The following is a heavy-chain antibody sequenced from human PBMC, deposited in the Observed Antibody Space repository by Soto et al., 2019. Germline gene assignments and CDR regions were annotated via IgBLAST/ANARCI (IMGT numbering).Heavy chain of an antibody. CDR1: GFSLSTSGMR. CDR2: IDWDDDK. J-gene: IGHJ4*02. CDR3: ARTSPYGGNPYDYFDY. D-gene: IGHD4-17*01. Sequence: TLVNPTQTLTLTCTFSGFSLSTSGMRVSWIRQPPGKALEWLARIDWDDDKFYSTSLKTRLTISKDTSKNQVVLTMTNMDPVDTATYYCARTSPYGGNPYDYFDYWGQGTLVTVSS. V-gene: IGHV2-70*04.